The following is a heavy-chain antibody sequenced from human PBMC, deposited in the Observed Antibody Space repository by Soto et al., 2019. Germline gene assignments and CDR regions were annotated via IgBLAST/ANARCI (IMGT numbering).Heavy chain of an antibody. D-gene: IGHD6-19*01. V-gene: IGHV1-18*01. CDR2: ISAYNGNT. J-gene: IGHJ4*02. CDR3: ARPHSSGWSGKSLDY. Sequence: GASVKVSCKASGYTFTSYGISWVRQAPGQGLEWMGWISAYNGNTNYAQKLQGRVTMTTDTSTSTAYMELRSLRSDDTAVYYCARPHSSGWSGKSLDYWGQGTLVTVSS. CDR1: GYTFTSYG.